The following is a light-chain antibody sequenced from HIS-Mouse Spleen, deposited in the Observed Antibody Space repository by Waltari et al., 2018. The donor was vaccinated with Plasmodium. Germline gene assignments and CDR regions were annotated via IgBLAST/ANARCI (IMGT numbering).Light chain of an antibody. V-gene: IGLV2-8*01. Sequence: QSALTQPPSASGSPGQSVTTSCTGTSSDVGGYNYVSWYQQHPGKAPKLMIYEVSKRPSGVPGRFSGSKSGNTASLTVSGLQAEDEADYYCSSYAGSNNLVFGGGTKLTVL. CDR3: SSYAGSNNLV. CDR1: SSDVGGYNY. J-gene: IGLJ2*01. CDR2: EVS.